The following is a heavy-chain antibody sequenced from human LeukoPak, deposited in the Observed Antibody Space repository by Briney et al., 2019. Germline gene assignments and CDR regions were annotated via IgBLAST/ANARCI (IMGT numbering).Heavy chain of an antibody. CDR3: TTGNWGPY. CDR2: IKRKTDAGTT. CDR1: GFTFNSFA. J-gene: IGHJ4*02. D-gene: IGHD7-27*01. V-gene: IGHV3-15*07. Sequence: GGSLRLSCVASGFTFNSFAMHWVRQAPGKGLEWVGRIKRKTDAGTTDYAAPVKGRFTISRDDSKNTLYLQMNSLKTEDTAVYYCTTGNWGPYWGQGTLVTVSS.